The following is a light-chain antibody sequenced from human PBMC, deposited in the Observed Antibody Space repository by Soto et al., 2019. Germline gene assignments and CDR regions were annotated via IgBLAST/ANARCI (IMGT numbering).Light chain of an antibody. CDR3: CSYAGSYSWV. CDR1: GSDVGAYKY. Sequence: QSVLTQPRSVSGSPGQSVTISCTGTGSDVGAYKYVSWYQQHPGKVPKVIIYDVSERPSGVPDRFSGSKSGDTASLTISGLQVEDEADYYCCSYAGSYSWVFGGGTKVTVL. CDR2: DVS. V-gene: IGLV2-11*01. J-gene: IGLJ3*02.